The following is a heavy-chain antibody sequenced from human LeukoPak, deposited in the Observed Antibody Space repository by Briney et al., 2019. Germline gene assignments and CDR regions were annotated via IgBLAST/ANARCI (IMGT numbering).Heavy chain of an antibody. Sequence: ASVKVSCKASGYTFTSYYMHWVRQAPGQGLEWMGIINPSGGSTSYAQKFQGRVTMTRDTSTSTVYMELSSLRSEDTAVYYCARDGPLRIAAAGTVDYWGQGTLVTVSS. J-gene: IGHJ4*02. V-gene: IGHV1-46*01. D-gene: IGHD6-13*01. CDR2: INPSGGST. CDR3: ARDGPLRIAAAGTVDY. CDR1: GYTFTSYY.